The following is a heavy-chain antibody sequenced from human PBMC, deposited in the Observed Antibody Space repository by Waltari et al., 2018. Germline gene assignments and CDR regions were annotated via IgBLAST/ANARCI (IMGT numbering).Heavy chain of an antibody. Sequence: QVQLLESGGGVVQPGGSLRLSCAASGFTFSNYDMHWVRQAPGKGLEWVAFVRYDGGNRYNIDSVKDRFTVSRDNSKNTLYVQMNSLRPEDTAIYYCARGGMGYYYSDYWGQGTLVLVSS. J-gene: IGHJ4*02. V-gene: IGHV3-30*02. CDR1: GFTFSNYD. CDR3: ARGGMGYYYSDY. CDR2: VRYDGGNR. D-gene: IGHD5-18*01.